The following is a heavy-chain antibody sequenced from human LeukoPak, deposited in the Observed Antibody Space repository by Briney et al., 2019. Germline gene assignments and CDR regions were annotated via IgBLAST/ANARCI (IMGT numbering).Heavy chain of an antibody. D-gene: IGHD1-14*01. CDR2: INPNSGGT. V-gene: IGHV1-2*02. CDR1: GYTFSGYY. J-gene: IGHJ4*02. Sequence: EASVKVSCKPSGYTFSGYYMHWVRQAPGQGLEWMGWINPNSGGTNYAQKFQGRVTMTRDTSISTAYMELSRLRSDDTAVYYCARDERYYADPNRKPPAYWGRGTLVTVSS. CDR3: ARDERYYADPNRKPPAY.